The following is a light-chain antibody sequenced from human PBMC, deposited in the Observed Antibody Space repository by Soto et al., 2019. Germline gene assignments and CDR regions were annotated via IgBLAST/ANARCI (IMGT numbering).Light chain of an antibody. J-gene: IGKJ4*01. CDR1: QDIRND. V-gene: IGKV1-6*01. CDR2: AAS. Sequence: AIQMTQSPSSLSASVGDRVTIICRASQDIRNDLGWYQQKPGKAPKVVIYAASSLQSGVPSRFSGGGSGTDFTLTISSPQPEDFATYYCLQDYNYPFTFGGGTKVDIK. CDR3: LQDYNYPFT.